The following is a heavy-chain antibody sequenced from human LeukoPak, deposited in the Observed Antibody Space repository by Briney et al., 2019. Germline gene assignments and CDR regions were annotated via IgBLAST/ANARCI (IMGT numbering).Heavy chain of an antibody. CDR1: GFTFSSYW. CDR2: INGDGSST. D-gene: IGHD5-12*01. CDR3: ARDPYSGYDRSLDV. Sequence: GGSLRLSCAASGFTFSSYWMHWVRQAPGKGLAWVSRINGDGSSTNYADSVRGRFTISRDNAKNTLYLQMNSLRAEDTAVFYCARDPYSGYDRSLDVWGQGTAVTVSS. J-gene: IGHJ6*02. V-gene: IGHV3-74*01.